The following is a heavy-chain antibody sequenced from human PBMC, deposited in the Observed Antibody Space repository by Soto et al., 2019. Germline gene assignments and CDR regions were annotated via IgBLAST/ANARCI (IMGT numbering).Heavy chain of an antibody. CDR1: GGSFTEYD. Sequence: QVQLQQWGAGLLKPSETLSLDCGVLGGSFTEYDWTWVRQSPGRGLEWIGEVSQSGRITYNPSLKSRFTISRDTAKNQFSLRLTSVTAADTALYYCAGYSSSFVAFEVWGHGTEVTVSS. V-gene: IGHV4-34*01. CDR3: AGYSSSFVAFEV. CDR2: VSQSGRI. J-gene: IGHJ3*01. D-gene: IGHD3-10*01.